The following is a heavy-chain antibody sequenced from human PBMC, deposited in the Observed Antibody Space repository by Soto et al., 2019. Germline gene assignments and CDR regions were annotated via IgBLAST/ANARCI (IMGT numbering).Heavy chain of an antibody. V-gene: IGHV1-69*02. J-gene: IGHJ6*02. D-gene: IGHD3-16*01. CDR3: AAESPVTWPEEVYYYYGWDV. Sequence: GASVKVSCKASGGTFSSYTISWVRQAPGQGLEWMGRIIPILGIANYAQKFQGRVTITADKSTDTAYMELSSLRSDDTAVYYCAAESPVTWPEEVYYYYGWDVWGQGTTVTVSS. CDR1: GGTFSSYT. CDR2: IIPILGIA.